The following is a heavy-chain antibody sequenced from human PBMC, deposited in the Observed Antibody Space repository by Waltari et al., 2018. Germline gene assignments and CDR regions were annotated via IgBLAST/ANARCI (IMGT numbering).Heavy chain of an antibody. J-gene: IGHJ4*02. CDR1: GFTFSSYS. CDR3: ARDLYYDSSGYNY. Sequence: EVQLVESGGGLVKPGGSLRLSCAASGFTFSSYSMSWFRQAPGKGMEWVSSISSSSSYIYYADSVKGRFTISRDNAKNSLYLQMNSLRAEDTAVYYCARDLYYDSSGYNYWGQGTLVTVSS. D-gene: IGHD3-22*01. V-gene: IGHV3-21*01. CDR2: ISSSSSYI.